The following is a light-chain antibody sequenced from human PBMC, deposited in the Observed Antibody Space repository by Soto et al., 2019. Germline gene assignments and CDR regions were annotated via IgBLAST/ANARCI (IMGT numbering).Light chain of an antibody. CDR2: WAS. CDR1: QSVLYSSNNKNY. CDR3: QQYYSTPLRT. V-gene: IGKV4-1*01. J-gene: IGKJ1*01. Sequence: DIVMTQSPDSLAVSLGERATINCKSSQSVLYSSNNKNYLAWYQQKPGQPPKLLIYWASTRESGVPDRFSGSGSGTDFTLTISSRQAEDVAVYYCQQYYSTPLRTFGQGTKVEIK.